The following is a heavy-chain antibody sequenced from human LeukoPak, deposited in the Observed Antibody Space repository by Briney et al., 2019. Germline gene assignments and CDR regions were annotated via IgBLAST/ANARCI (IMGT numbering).Heavy chain of an antibody. D-gene: IGHD1-1*01. Sequence: ESGSTLVNPTETLTLTCTCSGFSVSSSGLAVGWIRQPPGQALEWLGHIYWNDDDRYSTSLKSRLTITRDTSENQVVLTMTNMDPVDTATYYCAHLTTSAFYYDFWGQGALVTVSS. CDR2: IYWNDDD. V-gene: IGHV2-5*01. CDR1: GFSVSSSGLA. J-gene: IGHJ4*02. CDR3: AHLTTSAFYYDF.